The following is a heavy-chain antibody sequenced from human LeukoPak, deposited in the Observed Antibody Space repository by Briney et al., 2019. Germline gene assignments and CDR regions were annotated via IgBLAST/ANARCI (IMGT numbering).Heavy chain of an antibody. V-gene: IGHV3-7*01. Sequence: GGSLRLSCAASGFTFSTYTMNWVRRAPGKGLEWVANIKQDGSEKYYMDSVKGRFTISRDNAKNSLYLQMNSLRAEDTAVYYCARGSIAARPYYYYMDVWGKGTTVTVSS. D-gene: IGHD6-6*01. CDR3: ARGSIAARPYYYYMDV. J-gene: IGHJ6*03. CDR2: IKQDGSEK. CDR1: GFTFSTYT.